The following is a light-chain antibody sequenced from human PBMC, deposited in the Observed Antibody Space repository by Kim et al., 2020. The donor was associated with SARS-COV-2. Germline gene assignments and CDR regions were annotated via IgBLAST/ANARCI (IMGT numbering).Light chain of an antibody. CDR3: QHYNNWPPSIT. CDR1: QSISSN. CDR2: GAS. J-gene: IGKJ5*01. V-gene: IGKV3-15*01. Sequence: EIVMTQSPATLSVSPGERATLSCRASQSISSNLAWYQQKPGQAPRLLIRGASTRATGVPARFGGSGSGTEFTLTISSLQSEDFVIYYCQHYNNWPPSITFGQGTRLEIK.